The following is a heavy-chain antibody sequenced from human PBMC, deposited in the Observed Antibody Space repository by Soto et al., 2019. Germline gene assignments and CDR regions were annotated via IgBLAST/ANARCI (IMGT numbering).Heavy chain of an antibody. J-gene: IGHJ6*02. CDR2: INHSGST. Sequence: SETLSLTCAAYGGSFSGYYWSWIRQPPGKGLEWIGEINHSGSTNYNPSLKSRVTISVDTSKNQFSLKLSSVTAADTAVYYCARGRTSGEMDVWGQGTTVTVSS. D-gene: IGHD3-10*01. V-gene: IGHV4-34*01. CDR3: ARGRTSGEMDV. CDR1: GGSFSGYY.